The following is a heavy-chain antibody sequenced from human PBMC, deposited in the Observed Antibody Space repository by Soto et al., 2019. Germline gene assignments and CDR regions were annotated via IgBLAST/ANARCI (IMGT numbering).Heavy chain of an antibody. J-gene: IGHJ4*02. V-gene: IGHV4-4*07. Sequence: QVQLQESGPGLLKPSETLSLTCTVSGGSISSYYWSWIRQPAGKGLEWIGRIYTSGSTNYNPSLKSRVTMSVDTSKNQCSLKLSSVSAAGTAVYYCARACSSNSCYDVFDYWGQGTLVTVSS. CDR2: IYTSGST. CDR1: GGSISSYY. CDR3: ARACSSNSCYDVFDY. D-gene: IGHD2-2*01.